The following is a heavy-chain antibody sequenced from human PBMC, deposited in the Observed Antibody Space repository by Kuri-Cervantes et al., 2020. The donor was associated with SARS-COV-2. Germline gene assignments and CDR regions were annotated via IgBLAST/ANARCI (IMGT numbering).Heavy chain of an antibody. CDR3: ARDLQKWEQTEY. Sequence: SETLSLTCAVYGGSFSGYYWSWIRQPPGKGLEWIGEINHSGSTNYKPSLKSRVTISVDTSKNQFSLKLSSVTAADTAVYYCARDLQKWEQTEYWGQGALVTVSS. J-gene: IGHJ4*02. CDR2: INHSGST. D-gene: IGHD1-26*01. CDR1: GGSFSGYY. V-gene: IGHV4-34*01.